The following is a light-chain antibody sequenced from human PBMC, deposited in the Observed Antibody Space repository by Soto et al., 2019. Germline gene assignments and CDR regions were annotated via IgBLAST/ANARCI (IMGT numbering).Light chain of an antibody. CDR2: AAS. CDR3: QQSYITPLT. V-gene: IGKV1-39*01. J-gene: IGKJ5*01. CDR1: QSIRSF. Sequence: DIQITQSPSSLSASVGDRVTITCRASQSIRSFLNWYQQKPGKAPKLLIYAASSLQSGVPSRFSGSGSGTGFTLTITSLQPEDSATYHCQQSYITPLTFGQGTRLEIK.